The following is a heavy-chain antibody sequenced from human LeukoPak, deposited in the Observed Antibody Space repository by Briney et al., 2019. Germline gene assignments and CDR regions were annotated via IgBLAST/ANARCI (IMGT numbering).Heavy chain of an antibody. Sequence: GGSLRLSCAASGFSFSSSWMAWVRQAPGKGLEWVANIKQDGSDKNYLVSVRGRFTISRDNAKDSLFLQMNSLRGDDTAVYYCARDLKGAPDYWGQGTLVTVSS. V-gene: IGHV3-7*01. J-gene: IGHJ4*02. CDR1: GFSFSSSW. CDR3: ARDLKGAPDY. D-gene: IGHD3-16*01. CDR2: IKQDGSDK.